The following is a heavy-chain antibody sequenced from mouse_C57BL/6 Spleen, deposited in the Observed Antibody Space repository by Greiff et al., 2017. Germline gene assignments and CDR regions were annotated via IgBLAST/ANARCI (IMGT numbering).Heavy chain of an antibody. Sequence: QVQLQQPGAELVMPGASVKLSCKASGYTFTSYWMPWVKQRPGQGLEWIGEIDPSDSYTNYNQKFKGKSTLPVDKSSSTAYMQLSSLTSEDSAVYYCARRGYYGSSPYYFDYWGQGTTRTVSS. CDR3: ARRGYYGSSPYYFDY. V-gene: IGHV1-69*01. J-gene: IGHJ2*01. D-gene: IGHD1-1*01. CDR1: GYTFTSYW. CDR2: IDPSDSYT.